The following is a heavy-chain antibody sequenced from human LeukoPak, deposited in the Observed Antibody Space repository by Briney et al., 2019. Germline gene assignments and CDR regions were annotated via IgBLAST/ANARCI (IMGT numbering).Heavy chain of an antibody. Sequence: PGGSLRLSCAASGFTVSSNYMSWVRQPPGKGLEWIGSIFYSGSAYYNPSLKSRVTISADTPKNQFSLKLSSVTAADTAMYYCARVPNWNYDLDYWGQGTLVTVSS. CDR2: IFYSGSA. CDR3: ARVPNWNYDLDY. V-gene: IGHV4-39*01. D-gene: IGHD1-7*01. CDR1: GFTVSSNY. J-gene: IGHJ4*02.